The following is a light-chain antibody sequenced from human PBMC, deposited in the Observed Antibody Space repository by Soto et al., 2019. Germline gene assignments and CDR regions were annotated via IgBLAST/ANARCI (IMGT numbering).Light chain of an antibody. CDR3: SSYTPSNTA. CDR2: EVS. Sequence: QSALTQPASVSGSPGQSITISCTGTSSDIGGYDYVSWFQQHPGKPPKLIIYEVSNRPSGVSYRFSGSKSGNTASLTISALQAEDEADYYCSSYTPSNTAFGGGTKLTVL. CDR1: SSDIGGYDY. J-gene: IGLJ2*01. V-gene: IGLV2-14*01.